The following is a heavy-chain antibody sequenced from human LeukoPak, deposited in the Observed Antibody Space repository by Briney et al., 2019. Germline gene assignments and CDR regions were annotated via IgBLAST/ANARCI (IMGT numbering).Heavy chain of an antibody. V-gene: IGHV3-7*01. D-gene: IGHD4-17*01. J-gene: IGHJ2*01. CDR3: AKTTVTGYWYFDL. Sequence: GSLRLSCAASGFTFSSYWMSWVRQAPGKGLEWVANIKQDGSEKYYVDSVKGRFTISRDNSKNTLYLQMNSLRAEDTAVYYCAKTTVTGYWYFDLWGRGTLVTVSS. CDR2: IKQDGSEK. CDR1: GFTFSSYW.